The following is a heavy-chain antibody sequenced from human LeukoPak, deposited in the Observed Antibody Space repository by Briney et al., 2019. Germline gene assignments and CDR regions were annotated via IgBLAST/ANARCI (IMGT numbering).Heavy chain of an antibody. Sequence: ASVKVSCKASGFTFTSSAVQWVRQARGQRLEWIGWIVVGSGNTNYAQKFQERVTITRDMSTSTAYMEPSSLRSEDTAVYYCAAPSGIAARRSYGMDVWGQGTTVTVSS. CDR3: AAPSGIAARRSYGMDV. V-gene: IGHV1-58*01. J-gene: IGHJ6*02. CDR2: IVVGSGNT. D-gene: IGHD6-6*01. CDR1: GFTFTSSA.